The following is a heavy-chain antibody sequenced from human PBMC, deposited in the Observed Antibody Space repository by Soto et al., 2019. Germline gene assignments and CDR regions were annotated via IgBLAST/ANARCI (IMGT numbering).Heavy chain of an antibody. V-gene: IGHV4-59*01. CDR1: GGSISSYY. CDR2: IYYSGST. D-gene: IGHD6-6*01. CDR3: ARDKYSSSGAFDY. J-gene: IGHJ4*02. Sequence: SETLSLTCTVAGGSISSYYWSWIRQPPGKGLEWIGYIYYSGSTNYNPSLKSRVTISVDTSKNQFSLKLSSVTAADTAVYYCARDKYSSSGAFDYWGQRTLVTVSS.